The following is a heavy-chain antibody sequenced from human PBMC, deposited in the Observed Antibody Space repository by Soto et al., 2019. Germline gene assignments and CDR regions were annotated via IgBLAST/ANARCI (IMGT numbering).Heavy chain of an antibody. D-gene: IGHD2-2*01. CDR1: GFTFSSYA. V-gene: IGHV3-23*01. Sequence: GGSLRLSCAASGFTFSSYAMSWVRQAPGKGLEWVSAISGSGGSTYYADSVKGRFTISRDNSKNTLYLQMNSLRAEDTAVYYCAKGGLITYCSSTSCYAADYYYYMDVWGKGTTVTVSS. CDR2: ISGSGGST. CDR3: AKGGLITYCSSTSCYAADYYYYMDV. J-gene: IGHJ6*03.